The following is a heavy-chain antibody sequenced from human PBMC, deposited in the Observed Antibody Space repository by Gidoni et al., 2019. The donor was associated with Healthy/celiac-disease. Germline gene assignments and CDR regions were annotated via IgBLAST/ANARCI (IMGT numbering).Heavy chain of an antibody. CDR3: ARLKYCSGGSCSEYFQH. V-gene: IGHV4-34*01. Sequence: QVQLQQWGAGLLKPSETLSLTCAVYGGSFSGYYWSWIRQPPGKGLEWIGEINHRGSTNYNPSLKSRVTISVDTSKNQFSLKLSSVTAAYTAVYYCARLKYCSGGSCSEYFQHWGQGTLVTVSS. J-gene: IGHJ1*01. D-gene: IGHD2-15*01. CDR2: INHRGST. CDR1: GGSFSGYY.